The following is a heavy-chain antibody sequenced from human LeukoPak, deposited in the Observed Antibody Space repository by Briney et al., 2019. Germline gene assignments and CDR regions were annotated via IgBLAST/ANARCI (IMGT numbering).Heavy chain of an antibody. V-gene: IGHV3-23*01. CDR2: ISGSGGST. Sequence: GGSLRLSCAASGFTFSSYAMSWVRQAPGKGLEWVSAISGSGGSTYYADSVKGRFTISRDNSKNTLYLQMNSLRAEDTAVYYCAKGIPMVRAQNWFAPWAQGTLVTVSS. CDR3: AKGIPMVRAQNWFAP. J-gene: IGHJ5*02. D-gene: IGHD3-10*01. CDR1: GFTFSSYA.